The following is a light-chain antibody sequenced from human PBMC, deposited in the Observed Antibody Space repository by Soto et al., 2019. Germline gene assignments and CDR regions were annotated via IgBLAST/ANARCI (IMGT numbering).Light chain of an antibody. V-gene: IGKV3-15*01. J-gene: IGKJ4*01. Sequence: EIVMTQSPDTLYVSPGEGATLSCRASQSVRTKLAWYQQKAGQAPRLLIYGASTRATGIPDRFSGSGSGTDFTFTIRSLKPEDFATYFCQQCGDLPLNFGGGTKGDIK. CDR1: QSVRTK. CDR3: QQCGDLPLN. CDR2: GAS.